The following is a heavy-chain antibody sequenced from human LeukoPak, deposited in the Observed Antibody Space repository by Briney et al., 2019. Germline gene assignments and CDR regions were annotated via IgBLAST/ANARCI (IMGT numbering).Heavy chain of an antibody. V-gene: IGHV4-34*01. CDR1: GGSFSGYY. CDR3: ARGYPEDCGGDCYLGLFDY. J-gene: IGHJ4*02. Sequence: SETLSLTCAVYGGSFSGYYWSWIRQPPGKGRDWIGEINHSGSTNYNPSLKSRVTISVDTSKNQFSLKLSSVTAADTAVYYCARGYPEDCGGDCYLGLFDYWGQGTLVTVSS. CDR2: INHSGST. D-gene: IGHD2-21*02.